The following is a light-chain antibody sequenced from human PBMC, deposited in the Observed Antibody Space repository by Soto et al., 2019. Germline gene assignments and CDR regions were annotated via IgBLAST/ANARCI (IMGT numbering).Light chain of an antibody. J-gene: IGKJ3*01. Sequence: DIQMTQSPTCLSASVGDRVTITCRASQDIRNFVAWYQQKPGKAPKLLIYAASTLQSGVPTWFSGSGSRTDFTHTINSLQPEDVATSSCQQYSSFPVFGPGTTGEIK. CDR3: QQYSSFPV. CDR2: AAS. CDR1: QDIRNF. V-gene: IGKV1-27*01.